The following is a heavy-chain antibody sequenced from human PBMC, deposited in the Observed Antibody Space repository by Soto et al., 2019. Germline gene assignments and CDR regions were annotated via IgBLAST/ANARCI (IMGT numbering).Heavy chain of an antibody. V-gene: IGHV4-31*03. CDR2: IYYSGST. J-gene: IGHJ2*01. CDR3: ARDGRRNWYFDL. CDR1: GGSISSGGYY. Sequence: QVQLQESGPGLVKPSQTLSLTCTVSGGSISSGGYYWSWIRQHPGKGLEWIGYIYYSGSTYYNTSLKSRVTISVDTSKNQFSLKLSSVTAADTAVYYCARDGRRNWYFDLWCRGTLVTVSS.